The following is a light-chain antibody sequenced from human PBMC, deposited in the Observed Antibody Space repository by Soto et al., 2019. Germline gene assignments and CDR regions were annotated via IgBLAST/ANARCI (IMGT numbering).Light chain of an antibody. J-gene: IGKJ1*01. CDR3: QQYSTAPPWT. Sequence: IMMTQSPATLSVPPGERATLSCRASQSVSSNLAWYQQKPGQAPRLLIYAASTRATGIPARFSGSGSGTQFTLTINSLQSEDFAVYYCQQYSTAPPWTFGQGTKVEIK. CDR1: QSVSSN. CDR2: AAS. V-gene: IGKV3-15*01.